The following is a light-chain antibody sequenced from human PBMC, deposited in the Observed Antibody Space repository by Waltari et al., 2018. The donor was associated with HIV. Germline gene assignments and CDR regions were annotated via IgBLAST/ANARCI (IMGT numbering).Light chain of an antibody. CDR3: QSADSSGTFYV. CDR1: ALPKHY. CDR2: KDS. Sequence: SYELTQPPSVSVSPGQTARITCSGDALPKHYAYLSQQKPGQAPVLVIYKDSERPSGIPERFSGSSSGTTVTLTISGVQAEDEADYYCQSADSSGTFYVFGTGTKVTVL. J-gene: IGLJ1*01. V-gene: IGLV3-25*03.